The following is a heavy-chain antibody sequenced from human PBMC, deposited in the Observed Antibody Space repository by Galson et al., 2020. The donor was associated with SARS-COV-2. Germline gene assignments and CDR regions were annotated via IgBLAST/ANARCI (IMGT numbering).Heavy chain of an antibody. D-gene: IGHD3-16*01. CDR2: ISYDGSNK. V-gene: IGHV3-30*01. Sequence: GESLKISCAASGFTFSSYAMHWVRQAPGKGLEWVAVISYDGSNKYYADSVKGRFTISRDNSKNTLYLQMNSLRADDTAVYYCARARAGGYYYLGVWGKGNTVIVSS. CDR1: GFTFSSYA. J-gene: IGHJ6*03. CDR3: ARARAGGYYYLGV.